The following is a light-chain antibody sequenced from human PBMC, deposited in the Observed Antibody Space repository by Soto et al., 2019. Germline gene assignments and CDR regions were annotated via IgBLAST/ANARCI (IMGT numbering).Light chain of an antibody. CDR3: QQSYSTIEGIT. J-gene: IGKJ5*01. CDR2: GAK. Sequence: DMHVTQSPSFLSASVVDIVGVAVPASQAISNYLNWYQQKPGKDPNLLIFGAKTLQSGVPSRFSGSGSGTQFTLTISSLQPEDLATYYCQQSYSTIEGITFGQGTRLEI. V-gene: IGKV1-39*01. CDR1: QAISNY.